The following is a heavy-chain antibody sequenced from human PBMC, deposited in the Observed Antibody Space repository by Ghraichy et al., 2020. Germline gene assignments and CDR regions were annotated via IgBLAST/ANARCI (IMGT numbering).Heavy chain of an antibody. CDR1: GYTFTSYG. V-gene: IGHV1-18*04. Sequence: ASVKVSCKASGYTFTSYGISWVRQAPGQGLEWMGWISAYNGNTNYAQKLQGRVTMTTDTSTSTAYMELRSLRSDDTAVYYCARDPDPIVVVPPMDVWGQGTTVTVSS. CDR2: ISAYNGNT. CDR3: ARDPDPIVVVPPMDV. D-gene: IGHD2-2*01. J-gene: IGHJ6*02.